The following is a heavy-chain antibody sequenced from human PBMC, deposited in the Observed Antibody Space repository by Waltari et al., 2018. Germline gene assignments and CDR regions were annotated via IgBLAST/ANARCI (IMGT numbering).Heavy chain of an antibody. CDR1: GFSFGGFG. V-gene: IGHV3-23*01. D-gene: IGHD5-12*01. CDR3: AKAFRGYSGSYFDI. Sequence: EVQLLESGAGLVQPGGSLRLSRAASGFSFGGFGMNWVRQAPGKGLEWVSGVGGSGATTYYADSVRGRFTVSRDNNRNTMYLQMNSLRAEDTAVYYCAKAFRGYSGSYFDIWGRGTLVAVSA. CDR2: VGGSGATT. J-gene: IGHJ4*02.